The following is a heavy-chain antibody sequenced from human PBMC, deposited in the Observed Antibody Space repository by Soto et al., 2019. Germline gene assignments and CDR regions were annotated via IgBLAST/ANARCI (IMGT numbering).Heavy chain of an antibody. Sequence: EVRLVETGGDLIQPGGSLRLSCAVSGFTVSNNYMYWVRQPPGKGLEWVSLIYSHGDTRYADSVRGRFTVSRDNSKNTLYLQMNSLRSADTAVYYCARKTDSGGNGGFWGQGTLVTVSS. CDR3: ARKTDSGGNGGF. CDR2: IYSHGDT. D-gene: IGHD2-15*01. J-gene: IGHJ4*02. CDR1: GFTVSNNY. V-gene: IGHV3-53*05.